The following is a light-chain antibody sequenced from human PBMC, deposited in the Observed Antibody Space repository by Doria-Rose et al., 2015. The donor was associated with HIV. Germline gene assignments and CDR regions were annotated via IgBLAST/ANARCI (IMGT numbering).Light chain of an antibody. J-gene: IGKJ5*01. Sequence: TQSPGTLSLSPGERATLSCRASQRVKSSYLAWYQQKPGQAPRLLIYDASTRATGIPDRFSGSGSGTDFTRTISRLEPEDVAVYYCQQYGTSRGTFGQGTRPEIK. V-gene: IGKV3-20*01. CDR2: DAS. CDR3: QQYGTSRGT. CDR1: QRVKSSY.